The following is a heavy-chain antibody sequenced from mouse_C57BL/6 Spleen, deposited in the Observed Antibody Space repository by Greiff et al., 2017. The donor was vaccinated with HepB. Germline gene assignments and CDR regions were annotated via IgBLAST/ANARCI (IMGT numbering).Heavy chain of an antibody. V-gene: IGHV5-6*01. CDR2: ISSGGSYT. J-gene: IGHJ1*03. CDR3: ARRTTVVAKGSFDV. Sequence: EVKLVESGGDLVKPGGSLKLSCAASGFTFSSYGMSWVRQTPDKRLEWVATISSGGSYTYYPDSVKGRFTISRDNAKNTLYLQMSSLKSEDTAMYYCARRTTVVAKGSFDVWGTGTTVTVSS. D-gene: IGHD1-1*01. CDR1: GFTFSSYG.